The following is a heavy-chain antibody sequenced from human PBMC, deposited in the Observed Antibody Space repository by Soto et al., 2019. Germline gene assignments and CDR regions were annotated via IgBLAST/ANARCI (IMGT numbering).Heavy chain of an antibody. CDR2: IIPIYGTA. Sequence: QVQLVQSGAEVKKPGSSVKVSCKASGGTFSSYAISWVRQAPGQGLEWMGGIIPIYGTANYAQKFQGRVTITADESTSTAYMELSSLRSEDTGVYYCARDIVASAGRDYYGMDVWGQGTTVTVSS. CDR1: GGTFSSYA. J-gene: IGHJ6*02. D-gene: IGHD5-12*01. V-gene: IGHV1-69*01. CDR3: ARDIVASAGRDYYGMDV.